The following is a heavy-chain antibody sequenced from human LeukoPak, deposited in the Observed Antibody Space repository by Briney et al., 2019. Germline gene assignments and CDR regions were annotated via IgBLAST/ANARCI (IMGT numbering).Heavy chain of an antibody. CDR1: GFTFSSYW. CDR2: INSDGSST. D-gene: IGHD5-24*01. J-gene: IGHJ6*03. V-gene: IGHV3-74*01. CDR3: ARGTWATLYYYYMEV. Sequence: GGSLRLSCAASGFTFSSYWMHWVRQAPGKGLVWVSRINSDGSSTSYADSVKGRFTISRDNAKNTLYLQMNSLRAEDTAVYYCARGTWATLYYYYMEVWGKGTTVTVSS.